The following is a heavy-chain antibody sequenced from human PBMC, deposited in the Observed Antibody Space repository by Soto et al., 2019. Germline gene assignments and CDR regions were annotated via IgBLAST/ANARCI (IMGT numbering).Heavy chain of an antibody. CDR1: GGSISSGGYY. CDR2: IYYSGST. V-gene: IGHV4-31*03. CDR3: ARGGRRSPGMDV. J-gene: IGHJ6*02. Sequence: QVQLQESGPGLVKPSQTLSLTCTVSGGSISSGGYYWSWIRQHPGKGLEWIGYIYYSGSTYYNPSLKSRVTLAVDTSKNQFSLKLSSLTAADTAVYYCARGGRRSPGMDVWGQGTTVTVSS.